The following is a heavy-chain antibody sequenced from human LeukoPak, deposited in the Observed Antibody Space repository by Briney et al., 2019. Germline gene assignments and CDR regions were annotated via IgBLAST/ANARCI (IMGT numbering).Heavy chain of an antibody. V-gene: IGHV3-21*01. CDR1: GGSIRSSYYY. J-gene: IGHJ3*02. D-gene: IGHD6-6*01. CDR3: GRVGGRSKAAKGDAFDI. CDR2: ISSGSTYM. Sequence: PSETLSLTCTVSGGSIRSSYYYWGWIRQPPGKGLEWVSSISSGSTYMYYADSVKGRFTISRDNAQNSMYLQMNSLRAEDTAVYYCGRVGGRSKAAKGDAFDIWGQGTMVTVSS.